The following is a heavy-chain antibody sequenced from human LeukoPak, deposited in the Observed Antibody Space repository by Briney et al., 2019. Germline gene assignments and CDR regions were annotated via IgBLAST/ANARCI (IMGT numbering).Heavy chain of an antibody. D-gene: IGHD5-24*01. CDR3: ARDPRDGYNY. J-gene: IGHJ4*02. Sequence: GGSLRLSCAASGFTFSSYEMNWVRQAPGKGLEWISYISSSGSTIYYADSVKGRFTISRDNAKNSLYLQMNSLRAEDTAVYYYARDPRDGYNYWGQGTLVTVSS. CDR2: ISSSGSTI. V-gene: IGHV3-48*03. CDR1: GFTFSSYE.